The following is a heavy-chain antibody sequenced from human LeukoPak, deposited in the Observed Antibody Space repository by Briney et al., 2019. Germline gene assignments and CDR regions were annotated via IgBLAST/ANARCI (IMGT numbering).Heavy chain of an antibody. J-gene: IGHJ4*02. CDR1: GFTFDDYT. Sequence: PGGSLRLSCAASGFTFDDYTMHWVRQAPGKGLEWVSLISWDGGSTYYADSVKGRFTISRDNSKNSLYLQMNSLRAEDTALYYCAKDSASRGEWLLPFDYWGQGTLVTVSS. V-gene: IGHV3-43*01. D-gene: IGHD3-3*01. CDR3: AKDSASRGEWLLPFDY. CDR2: ISWDGGST.